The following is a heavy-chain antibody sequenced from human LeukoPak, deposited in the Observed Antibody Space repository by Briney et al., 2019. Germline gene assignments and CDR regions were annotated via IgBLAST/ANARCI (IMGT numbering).Heavy chain of an antibody. D-gene: IGHD1-1*01. CDR3: VRDPERYYFDY. CDR2: IYHSGSA. J-gene: IGHJ4*02. V-gene: IGHV4-38-2*02. Sequence: SQTLSLTCIVSGYSISSDYYWGWIRQPPGKGLEWIGSIYHSGSAYYNPSLESRVTLSVDTSKNRFSLKLRSMTAADTAVYYCVRDPERYYFDYWGQGTLVTVSS. CDR1: GYSISSDYY.